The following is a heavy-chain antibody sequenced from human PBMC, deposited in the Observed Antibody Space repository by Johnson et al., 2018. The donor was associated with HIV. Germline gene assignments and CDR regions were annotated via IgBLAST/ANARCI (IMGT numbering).Heavy chain of an antibody. Sequence: QVQLVESGGGVVQPGRSLRISCAASGFTFSSYAMNWVRQAPGKGLEWVAVISYDGSNKYYADSVKGRFTISRDNAKNSLYLQMNSLRAEDTAVYYWARDEGPHAFDIWGQGTMVTVSS. V-gene: IGHV3-30*14. CDR3: ARDEGPHAFDI. J-gene: IGHJ3*02. CDR2: ISYDGSNK. CDR1: GFTFSSYA.